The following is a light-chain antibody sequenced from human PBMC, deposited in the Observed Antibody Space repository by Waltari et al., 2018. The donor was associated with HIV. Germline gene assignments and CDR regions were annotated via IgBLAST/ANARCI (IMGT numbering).Light chain of an antibody. CDR2: GNI. Sequence: QSVLTQPPSASGAPAQTVTISCTGSSSNIGANYDVHRYQQLPGRAPKVLVYGNIYRPPGVPDRFSGSKSGTSASLAITGLQADDEGYYYCQSYDTRSSGFLVFGGGTKVTVL. V-gene: IGLV1-40*01. CDR1: SSNIGANYD. J-gene: IGLJ3*02. CDR3: QSYDTRSSGFLV.